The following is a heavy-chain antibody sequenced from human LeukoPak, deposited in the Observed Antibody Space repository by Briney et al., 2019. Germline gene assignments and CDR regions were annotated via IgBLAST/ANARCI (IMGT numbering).Heavy chain of an antibody. J-gene: IGHJ4*02. CDR1: GGSFSGYY. D-gene: IGHD3-9*01. V-gene: IGHV4-34*01. CDR2: INHSGST. Sequence: SETLSLTCAVYGGSFSGYYWSWIRQPPGKGLEWIGEINHSGSTNYNPSLKSRVTISVDTSKNQFSLKLSSVTAANTAVYYCARHHYDILTGYSNFDYWGQGTLVTVSS. CDR3: ARHHYDILTGYSNFDY.